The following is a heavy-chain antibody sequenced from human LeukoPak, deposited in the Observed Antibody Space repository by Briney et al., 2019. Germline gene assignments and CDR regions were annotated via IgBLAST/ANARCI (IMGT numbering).Heavy chain of an antibody. CDR2: ILYSGST. CDR3: ARPSNHYDTSGYRGFDP. J-gene: IGHJ5*02. CDR1: GGSINYSNYY. D-gene: IGHD3-22*01. Sequence: SETLSLTCTVSGGSINYSNYYWGWIRQPPGKGLEWIGSILYSGSTYYNPSLKSRVTISVDTSKKQFSLKMSSVTAADTAVYYCARPSNHYDTSGYRGFDPWGQGTLVTISS. V-gene: IGHV4-39*01.